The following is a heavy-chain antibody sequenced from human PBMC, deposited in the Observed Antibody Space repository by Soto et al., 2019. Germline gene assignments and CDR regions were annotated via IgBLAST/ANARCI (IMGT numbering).Heavy chain of an antibody. CDR3: LYGDPTFQH. V-gene: IGHV4-39*01. Sequence: PSEALCLTYTVSGGSISSSSYYWGWIRQPPGKGLEWIGSIYYSGSTYYNPSLKSRVTISVDTSKNQFSLKLSSVTAADTAVYYFLYGDPTFQHWGQGTLVTVSS. D-gene: IGHD4-17*01. J-gene: IGHJ1*01. CDR2: IYYSGST. CDR1: GGSISSSSYY.